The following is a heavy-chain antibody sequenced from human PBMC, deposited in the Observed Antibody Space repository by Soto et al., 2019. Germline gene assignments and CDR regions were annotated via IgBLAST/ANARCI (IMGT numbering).Heavy chain of an antibody. CDR2: ISGSGGST. CDR3: ARIGSWFFDY. V-gene: IGHV3-23*01. D-gene: IGHD6-13*01. CDR1: GFTFSSYA. J-gene: IGHJ4*02. Sequence: PGGSLRLSCAASGFTFSSYAMSWVRQAPGKGLEWVSAISGSGGSTYYADSVKGRFTISRDNSKNTLYLQMNGLRAEDTAVYYCARIGSWFFDYWGQGTLVTVSS.